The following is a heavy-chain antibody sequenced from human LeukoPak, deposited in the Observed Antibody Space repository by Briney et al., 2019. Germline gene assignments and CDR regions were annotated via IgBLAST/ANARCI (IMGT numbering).Heavy chain of an antibody. CDR3: VKLSSRVSQTIDY. CDR2: IIPIFGTT. V-gene: IGHV1-69*13. J-gene: IGHJ4*02. D-gene: IGHD6-13*01. CDR1: GGTFTSYA. Sequence: ASVKVSCKASGGTFTSYAISWVRQAPGQGLEWMGGIIPIFGTTNYAQTFQDRVTITADDPPSTVYLELSSLRSEDTAVYYCVKLSSRVSQTIDYWGQGTLVTVSS.